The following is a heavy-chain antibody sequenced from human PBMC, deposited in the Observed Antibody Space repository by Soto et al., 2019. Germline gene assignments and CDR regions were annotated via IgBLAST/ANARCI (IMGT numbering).Heavy chain of an antibody. Sequence: SETLSLTCTVSGGSISSGDYYWTWIRQSPGKGLEWIGNIFYSGSPYYNPSLKSRVTMSLDTSKNQFSLKLISVTAADTAVYYCARENAMLRYGMDVWGQGTTVTVSS. CDR2: IFYSGSP. J-gene: IGHJ6*01. CDR3: ARENAMLRYGMDV. CDR1: GGSISSGDYY. V-gene: IGHV4-30-4*01. D-gene: IGHD3-16*01.